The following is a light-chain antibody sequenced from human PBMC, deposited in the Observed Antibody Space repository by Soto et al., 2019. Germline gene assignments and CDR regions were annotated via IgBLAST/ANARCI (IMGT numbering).Light chain of an antibody. J-gene: IGKJ2*02. CDR1: QSVSSSY. V-gene: IGKV3D-20*02. CDR2: GAS. Sequence: EIVLTQSPGTLSLSPGERATLSCRASQSVSSSYLAWYQQKPGQAPRLLIYGASSRATGIPDRFSGSGSGTDFTLTISRLEPEDFAVYYCQQRSIWPPECTFGQGTKLEIK. CDR3: QQRSIWPPECT.